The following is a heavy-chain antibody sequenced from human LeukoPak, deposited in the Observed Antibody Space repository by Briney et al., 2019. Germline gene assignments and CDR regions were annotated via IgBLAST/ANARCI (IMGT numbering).Heavy chain of an antibody. D-gene: IGHD6-13*01. CDR2: IIPILGIA. V-gene: IGHV1-69*04. CDR3: ASMVAAVLGVAFDI. CDR1: GATFTSYA. J-gene: IGHJ3*02. Sequence: GASVKVSCTASGATFTSYAISWVRQAPGHGLEWMGRIIPILGIANYAQKFQGRVTITADKSTSKAYMELSSLRSEGTAVYYCASMVAAVLGVAFDIWGQGTMVTVSS.